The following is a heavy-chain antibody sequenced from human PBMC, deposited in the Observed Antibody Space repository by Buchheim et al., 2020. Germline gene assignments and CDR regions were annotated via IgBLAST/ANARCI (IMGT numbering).Heavy chain of an antibody. Sequence: EVQLVESGGGLVQPGGSLRLSCAASGFTFSSYEMNWVRQAPGKGLEWVSYISSSGSTIYYADSVKGRFTISRDNAKNSLYLQMNSLRAEDTAVYYCARDKQHLVLTRKIFKYWYFDLWGRGTL. CDR3: ARDKQHLVLTRKIFKYWYFDL. D-gene: IGHD6-13*01. J-gene: IGHJ2*01. CDR1: GFTFSSYE. CDR2: ISSSGSTI. V-gene: IGHV3-48*03.